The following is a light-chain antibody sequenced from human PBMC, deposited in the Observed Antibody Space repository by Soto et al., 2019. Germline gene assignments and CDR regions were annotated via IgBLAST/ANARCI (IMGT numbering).Light chain of an antibody. V-gene: IGKV1-12*02. CDR2: AIS. J-gene: IGKJ4*01. Sequence: DIQLTQSPSSVSASVGDRVTITCRASQPVSSWLAWYQQKPGEAPKLLIYAISSLQTGVPSRFSGSGSGTDVTLSIRSQQREDFASYYCQEANSFTFGGGTKVEIK. CDR1: QPVSSW. CDR3: QEANSFT.